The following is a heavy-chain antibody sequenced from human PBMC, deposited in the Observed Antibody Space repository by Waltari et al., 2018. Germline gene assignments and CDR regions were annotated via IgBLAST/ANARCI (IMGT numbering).Heavy chain of an antibody. V-gene: IGHV3-74*01. Sequence: EVQLVESGGGLVQPGGSLRLSCAASVSTYSMYWMHWVRQAPGKGLVWVSRSNSDGSSTSYADSVKGRFTISKDNAKNTVYLQMNSLRAEDTAIYYCARGARRTTVTTGWWYFDLWGRGTLVTVSS. CDR2: SNSDGSST. J-gene: IGHJ2*01. CDR3: ARGARRTTVTTGWWYFDL. CDR1: VSTYSMYW. D-gene: IGHD4-17*01.